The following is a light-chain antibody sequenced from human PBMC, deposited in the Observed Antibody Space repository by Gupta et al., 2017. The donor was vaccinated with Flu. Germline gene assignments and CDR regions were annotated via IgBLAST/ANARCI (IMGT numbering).Light chain of an antibody. CDR3: MQASQFPYT. Sequence: ISCRSSQSLVHSDGNTFLSWLHQRPGQPPRVLIYQISKRFSGVPDRFIGSGAGTDFTLKISRVEAEDVGIYYCMQASQFPYTFGQGTKLEIK. V-gene: IGKV2-24*01. J-gene: IGKJ2*01. CDR2: QIS. CDR1: QSLVHSDGNTF.